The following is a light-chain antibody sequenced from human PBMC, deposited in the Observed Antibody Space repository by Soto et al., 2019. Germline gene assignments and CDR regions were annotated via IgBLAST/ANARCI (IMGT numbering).Light chain of an antibody. J-gene: IGKJ2*01. Sequence: IVMTQSPDSLAVSLGEGATINFRSSQSILHSGNNNKYLAWYQQKPGQPPKLIIYWASSRESGVPDRFSGSGSATDFTLTISSLQAEDVAVYYCQQYFTTPYTFGQGTKLEI. V-gene: IGKV4-1*01. CDR1: QSILHSGNNNKY. CDR3: QQYFTTPYT. CDR2: WAS.